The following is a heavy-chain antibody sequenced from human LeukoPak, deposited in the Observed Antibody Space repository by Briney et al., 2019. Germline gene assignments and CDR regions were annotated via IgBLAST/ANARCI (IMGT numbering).Heavy chain of an antibody. CDR3: ARVAEAAAFDS. V-gene: IGHV3-23*01. CDR1: GFTFSSYG. D-gene: IGHD6-13*01. J-gene: IGHJ4*02. Sequence: GRSLRLSCAASGFTFSSYGMSWVRQAPGKWLEWVSAISGSGGSTYYADSVKGRFTIARDNSKNTLYLQMNSLRAEDTDVYYCARVAEAAAFDSWGQGTLVTVSS. CDR2: ISGSGGST.